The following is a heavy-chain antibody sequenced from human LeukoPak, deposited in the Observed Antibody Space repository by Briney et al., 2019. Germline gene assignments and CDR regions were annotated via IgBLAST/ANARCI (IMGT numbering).Heavy chain of an antibody. Sequence: GGSLRLSRAASGFTFSTYAMSWVRQAPGKGLEWVSAISGSGGSTYYADSVKGRFTISRDNSKNTLYLQMNSLRAEDTAVYYCAKDGSGSYYLPYSSFDYWGQGTLVTVSS. CDR3: AKDGSGSYYLPYSSFDY. V-gene: IGHV3-23*01. CDR1: GFTFSTYA. D-gene: IGHD3-10*01. CDR2: ISGSGGST. J-gene: IGHJ4*02.